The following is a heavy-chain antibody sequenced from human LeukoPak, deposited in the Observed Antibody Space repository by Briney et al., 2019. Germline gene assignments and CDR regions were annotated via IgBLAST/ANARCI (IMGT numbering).Heavy chain of an antibody. CDR3: ARDGSGSYASYWYFDL. J-gene: IGHJ2*01. CDR2: IYYSGST. D-gene: IGHD3-10*01. V-gene: IGHV4-59*01. CDR1: GGSISSYY. Sequence: PSETLSLTCGVSGGSISSYYWSWIRQPPGKGLEWIGYIYYSGSTNYNPSLKSRVTISVDTSKNQFSLKLSSVTAADTAVYYCARDGSGSYASYWYFDLWGRGTLVTVSS.